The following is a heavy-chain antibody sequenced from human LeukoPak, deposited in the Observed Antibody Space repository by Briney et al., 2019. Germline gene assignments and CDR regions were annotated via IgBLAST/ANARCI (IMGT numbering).Heavy chain of an antibody. CDR1: GGSISSYY. CDR2: FHTSGST. J-gene: IGHJ6*03. CDR3: ARGTTVTDDYYYYMDV. V-gene: IGHV4-4*07. Sequence: SETLSLTCTVSGGSISSYYWSWIRQPAGKGLEWIGRFHTSGSTNYDPSLKSRVTMSGDTSKNQFSLKLSSVTAADTAVYYCARGTTVTDDYYYYMDVWGKGTTVTISS. D-gene: IGHD4-17*01.